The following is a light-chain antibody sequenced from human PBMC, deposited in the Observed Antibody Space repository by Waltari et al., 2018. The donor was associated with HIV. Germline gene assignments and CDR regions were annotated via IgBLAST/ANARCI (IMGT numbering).Light chain of an antibody. Sequence: DIQWTESPCTLSASVGDRVTISCRASQDITTYLHWYPHKPGKAPKLLINDTSNLETGVPLRFSGSGSGTHFIFTISSLQSEDIATYYCQQYHDLPLTFGGGTKVEIK. V-gene: IGKV1-33*01. CDR2: DTS. J-gene: IGKJ4*01. CDR1: QDITTY. CDR3: QQYHDLPLT.